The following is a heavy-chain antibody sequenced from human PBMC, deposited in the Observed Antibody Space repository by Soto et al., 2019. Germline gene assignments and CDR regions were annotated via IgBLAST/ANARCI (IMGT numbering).Heavy chain of an antibody. D-gene: IGHD3-22*01. Sequence: GGALRLSCAASGFTVSSKYMSWVLQAPWKGLEWVSLIQSGGPTYYADSVKGRFTISRDTSENTLHLQMDSLRAEDTAVYYCARGLYYYDSSQNFDYWGQGTLVTVSS. V-gene: IGHV3-66*01. J-gene: IGHJ4*02. CDR1: GFTVSSKY. CDR2: IQSGGPT. CDR3: ARGLYYYDSSQNFDY.